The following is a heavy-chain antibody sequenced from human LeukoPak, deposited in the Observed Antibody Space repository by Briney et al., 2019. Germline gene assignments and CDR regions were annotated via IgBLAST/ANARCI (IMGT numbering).Heavy chain of an antibody. CDR1: GGSISSSSYY. V-gene: IGHV4-39*01. J-gene: IGHJ6*03. CDR2: IYYSGST. Sequence: PSETLSLTCTVSGGSISSSSYYWGWIRQPPGKGLEWIGSIYYSGSTYYNPSLKSRVTISVDTSKNQFSLKLSSVTAADTAVYYCARLGTGPPHYYYYYMDVWGKGTTVTISS. CDR3: ARLGTGPPHYYYYYMDV. D-gene: IGHD3/OR15-3a*01.